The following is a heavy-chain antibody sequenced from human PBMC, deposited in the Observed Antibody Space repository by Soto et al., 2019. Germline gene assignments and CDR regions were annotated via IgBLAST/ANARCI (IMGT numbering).Heavy chain of an antibody. Sequence: ASVKVSCKASGYTFTGYYMHWVRQAPGQGLEWMGWINPNSGGTNYAQKFQGRVTVTRDTSISTAYMELSRLRSDDTAVYYCATSKTRGYSYGGFDYWGQGTLVTVSS. CDR1: GYTFTGYY. J-gene: IGHJ4*02. V-gene: IGHV1-2*02. D-gene: IGHD5-18*01. CDR2: INPNSGGT. CDR3: ATSKTRGYSYGGFDY.